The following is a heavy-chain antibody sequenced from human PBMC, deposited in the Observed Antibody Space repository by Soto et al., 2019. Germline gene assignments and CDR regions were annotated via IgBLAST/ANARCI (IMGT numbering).Heavy chain of an antibody. CDR3: ASLSRFYADY. J-gene: IGHJ4*02. CDR1: GFTFSSYT. D-gene: IGHD3-10*01. V-gene: IGHV3-21*01. CDR2: ISSSSSYV. Sequence: GGSLRLSCAASGFTFSSYTMNWVRQAPGKGLEWVSSISSSSSYVYYADSVKGRFTISRDNAKSSLYLQMNSLRAEDAAVYFCASLSRFYADYWGQGTLVTVSS.